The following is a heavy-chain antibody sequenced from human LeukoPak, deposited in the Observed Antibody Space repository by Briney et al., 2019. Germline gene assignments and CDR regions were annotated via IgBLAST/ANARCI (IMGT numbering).Heavy chain of an antibody. D-gene: IGHD3-3*02. V-gene: IGHV3-21*06. Sequence: GGSLRLSCAASGFTFSSYSMNWVRQAPGKGLEWVSSIGSSSNYAYYADSVKGRFTISRDNAKNSLYLQVDSLRLEDTAVYYCARGGAFRAFDYWGQGNLVTVSS. J-gene: IGHJ4*02. CDR1: GFTFSSYS. CDR2: IGSSSNYA. CDR3: ARGGAFRAFDY.